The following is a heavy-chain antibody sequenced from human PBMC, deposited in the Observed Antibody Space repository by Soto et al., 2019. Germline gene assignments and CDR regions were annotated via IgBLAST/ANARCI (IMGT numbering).Heavy chain of an antibody. Sequence: HVQLQESGPGLVKPSGTLSLTCAVSGGSIRTSNWWSWVRQPPGKGLEWIGEVYHSGSTNYNQSFKSRVAMSVYQSKIQFSLKLNSVTAADTALYYCARTSTSGTRFDYWGQGSLVTVSS. V-gene: IGHV4-4*02. J-gene: IGHJ4*02. CDR2: VYHSGST. D-gene: IGHD1-1*01. CDR3: ARTSTSGTRFDY. CDR1: GGSIRTSNW.